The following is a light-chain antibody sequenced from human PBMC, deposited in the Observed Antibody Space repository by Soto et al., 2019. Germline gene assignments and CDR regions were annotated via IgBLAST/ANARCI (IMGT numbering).Light chain of an antibody. CDR1: QSVSSS. J-gene: IGKJ2*01. CDR3: QQYESFSPYT. V-gene: IGKV1-5*01. Sequence: DIQMTQSPSTLSAFVGDRVTITCRASQSVSSSLAWYQQKPGKAPKLLIYDASTLESAVPSRFSGSGYGTEFTLTINSLQQVDFATYYCQQYESFSPYTLGQGTRLEI. CDR2: DAS.